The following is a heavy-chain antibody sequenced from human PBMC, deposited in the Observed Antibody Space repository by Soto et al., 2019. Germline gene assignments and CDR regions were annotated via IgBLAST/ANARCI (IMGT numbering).Heavy chain of an antibody. D-gene: IGHD3-22*01. J-gene: IGHJ5*02. CDR2: IYYGGST. CDR1: GGSISGYY. CDR3: ARAYYDSSGYYNWFDP. V-gene: IGHV4-59*01. Sequence: PSETLSLTCTVSGGSISGYYWSWIRQPPGKGLDWIGYIYYGGSTNYNPSLKSRVTISVDTSKNQFSLKLSSVTAADTAVYYCARAYYDSSGYYNWFDPWGQGTLVTVSS.